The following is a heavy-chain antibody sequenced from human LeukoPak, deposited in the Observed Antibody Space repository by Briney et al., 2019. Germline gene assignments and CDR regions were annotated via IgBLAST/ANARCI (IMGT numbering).Heavy chain of an antibody. J-gene: IGHJ4*02. CDR3: ARDAVIAARPGFDY. CDR1: GGSFSGYY. V-gene: IGHV4-34*01. Sequence: SETLSLTCAVYGGSFSGYYWSWIRQPPGKGLEWIGQIYHSGSTNYNPSLKSRLTISVDTSKNQFSLKLSSVTAADTAVYYCARDAVIAARPGFDYWGQGTLVTVSS. CDR2: IYHSGST. D-gene: IGHD6-6*01.